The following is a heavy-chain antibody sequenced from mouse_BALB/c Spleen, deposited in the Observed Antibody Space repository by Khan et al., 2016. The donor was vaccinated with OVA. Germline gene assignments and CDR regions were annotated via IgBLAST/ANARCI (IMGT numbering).Heavy chain of an antibody. V-gene: IGHV1-69*02. Sequence: QVQLQQSGTELVRPGASVKLSCKASGYTFSNYWINWVKQRPGQGLEWIGNIYPSDSYTNYNQNFKDKATLTVDKSSNTAYMQLSSPTSEDSAVYYCSREVRLHYSAMDYWGQGTSVTVSS. CDR1: GYTFSNYW. CDR3: SREVRLHYSAMDY. CDR2: IYPSDSYT. J-gene: IGHJ4*01. D-gene: IGHD2-14*01.